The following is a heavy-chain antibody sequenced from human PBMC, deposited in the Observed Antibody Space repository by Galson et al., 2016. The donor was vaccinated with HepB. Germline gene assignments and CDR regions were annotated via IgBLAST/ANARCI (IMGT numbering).Heavy chain of an antibody. CDR3: ARGRAMVID. V-gene: IGHV3-7*04. D-gene: IGHD5-18*01. CDR1: GFTFNNFW. Sequence: SLRLSCAASGFTFNNFWMSWVRQAPGKGLEWVANIHKDGSETNYVDSVKGRFTISRDNAQNSVSLQMNSLRGEDTAVYYCARGRAMVIDWGQGTLVIVSS. J-gene: IGHJ4*02. CDR2: IHKDGSET.